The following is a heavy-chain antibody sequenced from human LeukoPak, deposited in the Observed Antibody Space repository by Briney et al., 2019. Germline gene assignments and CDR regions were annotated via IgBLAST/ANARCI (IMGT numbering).Heavy chain of an antibody. CDR3: ARVAYSYGYFDY. V-gene: IGHV3-48*03. CDR1: GFTFSSYE. CDR2: ISSSGSTI. J-gene: IGHJ4*02. D-gene: IGHD5-18*01. Sequence: GGSLRLSCAASGFTFSSYEMNWVRQAPGKGLECVSYISSSGSTIYYADSVKGRFTISRDNAKNSLYLQMNSLRAEDTAVYYCARVAYSYGYFDYWGQGTLVTVSS.